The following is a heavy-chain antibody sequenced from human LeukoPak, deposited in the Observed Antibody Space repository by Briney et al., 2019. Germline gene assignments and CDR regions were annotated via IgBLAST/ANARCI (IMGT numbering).Heavy chain of an antibody. CDR2: ISTTGST. V-gene: IGHV4-61*02. CDR3: ASHQYGSGSYYHDY. CDR1: GGSINNPNYY. J-gene: IGHJ4*02. Sequence: YPSQTLSLTCTVSGGSINNPNYYWSWIRQPAGKGLEWIGRISTTGSTSYGPSLKSRVIISIDTSKNQFSLRLSSATAADTAVYYCASHQYGSGSYYHDYWGQGALVTVSS. D-gene: IGHD3-10*01.